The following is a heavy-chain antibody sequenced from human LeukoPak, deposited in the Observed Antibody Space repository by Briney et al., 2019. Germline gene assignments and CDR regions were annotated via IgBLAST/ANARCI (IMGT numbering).Heavy chain of an antibody. D-gene: IGHD3-3*01. Sequence: GSLRLSCAASGFTFSSYWMTWVRQAPGKGLEWVANIREDGSEKYYVDSVKGRFTTSRDNAKNSLYLQVNSLRAEDTAVYYCARLNYDFWSGVWEGYYMDVWGKGTTVTVSS. V-gene: IGHV3-7*01. CDR1: GFTFSSYW. J-gene: IGHJ6*03. CDR3: ARLNYDFWSGVWEGYYMDV. CDR2: IREDGSEK.